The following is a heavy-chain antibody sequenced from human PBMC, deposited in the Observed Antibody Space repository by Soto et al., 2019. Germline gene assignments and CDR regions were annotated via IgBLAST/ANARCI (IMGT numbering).Heavy chain of an antibody. J-gene: IGHJ5*02. CDR1: GFSLSTSGVG. CDR3: AHRLPDCSGGSCYLKGWFDP. Sequence: QITLKESGPTLVKPTQTLTLTCTFSGFSLSTSGVGVGWIRQPPGKALEWLALIYWDDDKRYSPSLKSRLTLTKDPSKNQVVLTMTNMDPVDTATYYCAHRLPDCSGGSCYLKGWFDPWGQGTLVTVSS. CDR2: IYWDDDK. V-gene: IGHV2-5*02. D-gene: IGHD2-15*01.